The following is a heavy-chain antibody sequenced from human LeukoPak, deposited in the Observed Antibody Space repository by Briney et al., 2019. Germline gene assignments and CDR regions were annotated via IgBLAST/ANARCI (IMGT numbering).Heavy chain of an antibody. CDR3: ARARRILPLGP. CDR2: IYYSGST. V-gene: IGHV4-59*01. J-gene: IGHJ5*02. Sequence: WIGYIYYSGSTNYNPSLKSRVTISVNTSKNQFSLKLSSVTAADTAVYYCARARRILPLGPWGQGTLVTVSS.